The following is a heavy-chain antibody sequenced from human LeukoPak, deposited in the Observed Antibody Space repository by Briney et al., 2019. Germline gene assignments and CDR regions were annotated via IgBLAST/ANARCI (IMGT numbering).Heavy chain of an antibody. CDR2: IIPIFGTA. CDR1: GYTFTGYY. J-gene: IGHJ4*02. CDR3: ARDLMGIGRYYFDY. D-gene: IGHD7-27*01. V-gene: IGHV1-69*05. Sequence: SVKVSCKASGYTFTGYYMHWVRQAPGQGLEWMGGIIPIFGTANYVQKFQGRVTITTDESTSTAYMELSSLRSEDTAVYYCARDLMGIGRYYFDYWGQGTLVTVSS.